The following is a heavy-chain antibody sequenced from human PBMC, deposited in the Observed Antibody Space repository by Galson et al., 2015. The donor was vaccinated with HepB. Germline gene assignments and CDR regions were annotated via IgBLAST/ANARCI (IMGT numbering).Heavy chain of an antibody. J-gene: IGHJ4*02. CDR1: GFAFGTYA. Sequence: SLRLSCAASGFAFGTYAMSWVRQAPGKGLEWVSGINEKGNEKYYADFVKGRFTISRENSKNTLFLQMNSLRDEDTAIYYCAKEMAGGGAPFFDYWGQGTFVTVSS. CDR3: AKEMAGGGAPFFDY. CDR2: INEKGNEK. D-gene: IGHD2-21*01. V-gene: IGHV3-23*01.